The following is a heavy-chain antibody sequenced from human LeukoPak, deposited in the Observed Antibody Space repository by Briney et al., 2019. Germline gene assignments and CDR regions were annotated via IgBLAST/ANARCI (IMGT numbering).Heavy chain of an antibody. CDR3: ARDTPARGYYDTSGYPTD. CDR2: IYYSGST. J-gene: IGHJ4*02. Sequence: SETLSLTCTVSSGSINSTSYYWGWIRQPPGKGLEWIGYIYYSGSTNYNPSLKSRVTISVDTSKNQFSLKLSSVTAADTAVYYCARDTPARGYYDTSGYPTDWGQGTLVTVSS. V-gene: IGHV4-61*01. D-gene: IGHD3-22*01. CDR1: SGSINSTSYY.